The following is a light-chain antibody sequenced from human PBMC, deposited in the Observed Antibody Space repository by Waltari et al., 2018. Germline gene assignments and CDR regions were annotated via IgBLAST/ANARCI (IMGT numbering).Light chain of an antibody. CDR1: QSVSTF. Sequence: EIVLTQSPDTLSFSPGEGPTLSCRASQSVSTFLAWYQQKPGQAPRLLIYNASNRATGIPARFSGSGSGTDFTLSISSLDPEDFALYYCQQRYNWPYTFGQGTKLEIK. CDR3: QQRYNWPYT. V-gene: IGKV3-11*01. CDR2: NAS. J-gene: IGKJ2*01.